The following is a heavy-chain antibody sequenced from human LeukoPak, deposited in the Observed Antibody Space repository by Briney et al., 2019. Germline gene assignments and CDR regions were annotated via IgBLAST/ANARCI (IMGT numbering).Heavy chain of an antibody. V-gene: IGHV3-23*01. CDR3: AKDHSSGYYYPFDY. CDR1: GFTFSSYA. D-gene: IGHD3-22*01. Sequence: GGSLRLSCAASGFTFSSYAMSWVRQAPGKGLEWVSAISGSGGSTDYADSLKGRFTISRDNSKNTLYLQMNSLRAEDTALYYCAKDHSSGYYYPFDYWGQGTLVTVSS. J-gene: IGHJ4*02. CDR2: ISGSGGST.